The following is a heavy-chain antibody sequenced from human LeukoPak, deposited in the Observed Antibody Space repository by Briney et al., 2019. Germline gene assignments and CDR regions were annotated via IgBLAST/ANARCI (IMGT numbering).Heavy chain of an antibody. CDR1: GFTFSGYW. D-gene: IGHD6-13*01. Sequence: GGSLRLSCAASGFTFSGYWMSWVRQAPGKGLEWVANIKQDGSEKYYVDSVRGRFTISRDNAKNSLFLQMDSLRVEDTAVYYCARDLAAGGPCNYWGQGALVTVSS. J-gene: IGHJ4*02. CDR2: IKQDGSEK. V-gene: IGHV3-7*01. CDR3: ARDLAAGGPCNY.